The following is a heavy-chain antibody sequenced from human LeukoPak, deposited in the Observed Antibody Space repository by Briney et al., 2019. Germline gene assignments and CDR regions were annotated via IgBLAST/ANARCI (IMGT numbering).Heavy chain of an antibody. V-gene: IGHV6-1*01. J-gene: IGHJ6*02. CDR2: TYYRSKWYY. Sequence: SQTLSLTCALSRDSLSSISVAWNWIRQSPSRGLEWLGRTYYRSKWYYEYAVSVKSRINISPDTSKNQFSLQLTSVTPEDTAVYYCSLARSEYHYGMDVWGQGTTVTVSS. CDR3: SLARSEYHYGMDV. CDR1: RDSLSSISVA.